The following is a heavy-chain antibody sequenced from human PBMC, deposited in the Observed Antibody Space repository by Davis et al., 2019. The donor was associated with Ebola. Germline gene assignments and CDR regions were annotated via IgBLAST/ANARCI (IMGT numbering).Heavy chain of an antibody. CDR3: ARGWLRSKFDY. V-gene: IGHV6-1*01. Sequence: HSQTLSLTCDISGDSVAGTNGAWNWIRQSPSRGLEWLGRTYYYRSKWFNDYAASLKSRITITPDTSKNQLSLQLNSVTPEDTAVYYCARGWLRSKFDYWGQGTLVTVSS. J-gene: IGHJ4*02. CDR2: TYYYRSKWFN. D-gene: IGHD5-12*01. CDR1: GDSVAGTNGA.